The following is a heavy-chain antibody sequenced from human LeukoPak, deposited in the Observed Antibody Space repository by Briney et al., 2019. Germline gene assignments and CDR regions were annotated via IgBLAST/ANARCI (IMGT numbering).Heavy chain of an antibody. Sequence: GGSLRLSCAASGFTFSSYWMSWVRQAPGKGLEWVANIRQDGSEKYYVDSVKGRFTISRDNAKNSLYLQMNSLRAEDTAVYYCARDVYYGSGSPRLDYWGQGTLVTVSS. CDR2: IRQDGSEK. V-gene: IGHV3-7*01. J-gene: IGHJ4*02. CDR1: GFTFSSYW. D-gene: IGHD3-10*01. CDR3: ARDVYYGSGSPRLDY.